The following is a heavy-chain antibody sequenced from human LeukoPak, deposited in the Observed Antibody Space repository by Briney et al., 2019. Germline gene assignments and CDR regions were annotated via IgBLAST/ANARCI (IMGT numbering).Heavy chain of an antibody. CDR3: AKDRGDSNGWSYFDH. J-gene: IGHJ4*02. V-gene: IGHV3-23*01. CDR2: ISGSGGAT. D-gene: IGHD6-19*01. CDR1: GFTFSSYA. Sequence: GRSLRLSCAASGFTFSSYAMSWVRQGPGKGLQWVSAISGSGGATYYADSVKGRFTISRDTSKNTLDLQMNSLRAEDTAVYYCAKDRGDSNGWSYFDHWGQGTPVTVSS.